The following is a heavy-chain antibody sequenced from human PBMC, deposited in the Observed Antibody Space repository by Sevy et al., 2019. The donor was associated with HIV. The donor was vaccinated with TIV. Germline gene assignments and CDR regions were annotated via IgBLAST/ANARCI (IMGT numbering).Heavy chain of an antibody. J-gene: IGHJ5*02. CDR2: INRDGTQK. CDR1: GFTFTTYW. D-gene: IGHD1-26*01. Sequence: GGSLRLSCAASGFTFTTYWMIWIRQAPGKGLEWVANINRDGTQKYYADSLKDRFTISRDNAENSLYLQMDSLRAEDTALYYCAREXSGXSVXXLWGQGTLVTVSS. V-gene: IGHV3-7*01. CDR3: AREXSGXSVXXL.